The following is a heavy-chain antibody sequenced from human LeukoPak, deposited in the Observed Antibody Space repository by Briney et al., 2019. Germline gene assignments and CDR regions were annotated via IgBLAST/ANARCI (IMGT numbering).Heavy chain of an antibody. Sequence: SETLSLTCAVSGGSISRYFWSWIRQPAGKGLEWIGRIYTSGITNYNPSLKSRVTMSVDTSKNQFSLKLSSVTAADTAVYYCARDLGPDCSSTRCYALDVWGQGTTVTVSS. CDR3: ARDLGPDCSSTRCYALDV. CDR1: GGSISRYF. CDR2: IYTSGIT. D-gene: IGHD2-2*01. J-gene: IGHJ6*02. V-gene: IGHV4-4*07.